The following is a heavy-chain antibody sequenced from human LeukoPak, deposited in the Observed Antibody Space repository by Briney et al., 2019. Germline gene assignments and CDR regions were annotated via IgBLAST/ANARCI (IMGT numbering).Heavy chain of an antibody. CDR3: AKEKKSGGWPFDY. V-gene: IGHV3-23*01. CDR2: ISDGGVYT. J-gene: IGHJ4*02. Sequence: GGSLRLSCAASGFTFSAYAMSWVRQAPGKGLEWVSGISDGGVYTYYADSVKGRFTISRDNSKNTLYLQMNSLRADGTAVYYCAKEKKSGGWPFDYWGQGTLVTVSS. D-gene: IGHD2-15*01. CDR1: GFTFSAYA.